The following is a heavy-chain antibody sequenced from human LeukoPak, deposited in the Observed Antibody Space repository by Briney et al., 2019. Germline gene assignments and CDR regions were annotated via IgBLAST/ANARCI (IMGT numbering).Heavy chain of an antibody. CDR2: ISYDGSNK. D-gene: IGHD2-15*01. J-gene: IGHJ6*04. CDR1: GFTFSSYG. Sequence: GRSLRLSCAASGFTFSSYGTHWVRQAPGKGLEWVAVISYDGSNKYYADSVKGRFTISRDNSKNTLYLQMNSLRAEDTAVYYCAKDASRYCSGGSCYYYGMDVWGKGTTVTVSS. V-gene: IGHV3-30*18. CDR3: AKDASRYCSGGSCYYYGMDV.